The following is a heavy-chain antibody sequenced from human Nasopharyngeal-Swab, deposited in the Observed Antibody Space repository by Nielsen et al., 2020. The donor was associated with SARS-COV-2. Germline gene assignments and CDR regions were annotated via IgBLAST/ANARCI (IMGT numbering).Heavy chain of an antibody. V-gene: IGHV3-9*01. Sequence: SLKISCAASGFTFDDYAMHWVRQAPGKGLEWVSGISWNSGSIGYADSVKGRFTISRDNAKNSLYLQMNSLRAEDTALYYCAKDITMVRGVIFRYYSMDVWGQGTTVTVSS. J-gene: IGHJ6*02. CDR2: ISWNSGSI. CDR1: GFTFDDYA. CDR3: AKDITMVRGVIFRYYSMDV. D-gene: IGHD3-10*01.